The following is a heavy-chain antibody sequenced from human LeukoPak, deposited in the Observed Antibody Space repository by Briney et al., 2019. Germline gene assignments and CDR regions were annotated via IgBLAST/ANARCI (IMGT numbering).Heavy chain of an antibody. CDR3: TTTIVVVPAATIKLSDADAFDI. CDR1: GFTFSNAW. J-gene: IGHJ3*02. Sequence: PGGSLRLSCAASGFTFSNAWMSWVRQASGKGLEGVGRIKSKTDGGTTDYAAPVKGRFTISRDDTKNTLYLQMNSLKTEDTAVYYCTTTIVVVPAATIKLSDADAFDIWGQGTMVTVSS. V-gene: IGHV3-15*01. CDR2: IKSKTDGGTT. D-gene: IGHD2-2*01.